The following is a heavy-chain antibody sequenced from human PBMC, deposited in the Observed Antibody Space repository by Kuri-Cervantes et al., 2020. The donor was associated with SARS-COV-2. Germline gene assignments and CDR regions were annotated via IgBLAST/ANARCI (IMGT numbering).Heavy chain of an antibody. CDR3: AKDRVYCSGGSCPLYY. D-gene: IGHD2-15*01. V-gene: IGHV3-7*01. CDR2: IKQDGSEK. J-gene: IGHJ4*02. Sequence: LSLTCAASGFTFSSYWMSWVRQAPGKGLEWVANIKQDGSEKYYVDSVKGRFTISRDNSKNTLYLQMNSLRAEDTAVYYCAKDRVYCSGGSCPLYYWGQGTLVTVSS. CDR1: GFTFSSYW.